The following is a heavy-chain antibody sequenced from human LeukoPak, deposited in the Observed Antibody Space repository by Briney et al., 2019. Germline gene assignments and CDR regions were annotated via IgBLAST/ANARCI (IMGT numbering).Heavy chain of an antibody. Sequence: SVKVSCKASGGTFSSYAISWVRQAPGQGLEWMGGIIPIFGTANYAQKFQGRVTITADKSTSTAYMELSSLRSEDTAVYYCARDEALEWLLVYWGQGTLVTVSS. CDR3: ARDEALEWLLVY. J-gene: IGHJ4*02. D-gene: IGHD3-3*01. V-gene: IGHV1-69*06. CDR2: IIPIFGTA. CDR1: GGTFSSYA.